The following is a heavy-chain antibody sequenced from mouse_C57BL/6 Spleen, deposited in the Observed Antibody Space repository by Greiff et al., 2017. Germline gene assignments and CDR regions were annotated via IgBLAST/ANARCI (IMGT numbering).Heavy chain of an antibody. J-gene: IGHJ4*01. V-gene: IGHV1-54*01. CDR1: GYAFTNYL. CDR3: AREGGKLGGPYAMDY. CDR2: INPGSGGT. Sequence: QVQLQQSGAELVRPGTSVKVSCKASGYAFTNYLIEWVKQRPGQGLEWIGVINPGSGGTNYNEKFKGKATLTADKSSSTAYMQLSSLTSEDSAVYFCAREGGKLGGPYAMDYWGQGTSVTVSS.